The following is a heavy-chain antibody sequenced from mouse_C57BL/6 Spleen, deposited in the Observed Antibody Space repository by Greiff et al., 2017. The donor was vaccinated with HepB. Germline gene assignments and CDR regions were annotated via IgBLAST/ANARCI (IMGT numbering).Heavy chain of an antibody. CDR3: VRSFYGNYYFDY. D-gene: IGHD2-10*01. CDR1: GFSFNTYA. CDR2: IRSKSNNYAT. J-gene: IGHJ2*01. V-gene: IGHV10-1*01. Sequence: GGGLVQPKGSLKLSCAASGFSFNTYAMNWVRQAPGKGLEWVARIRSKSNNYATYYADSVKDRFTISRDDSESMLYLQMNNLKTEDTAMYYCVRSFYGNYYFDYWGQGTTLTVSS.